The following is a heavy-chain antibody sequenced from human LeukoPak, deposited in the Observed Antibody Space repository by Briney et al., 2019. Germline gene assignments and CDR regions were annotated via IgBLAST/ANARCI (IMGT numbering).Heavy chain of an antibody. Sequence: ASVKVSCKASGYTFTGYYMHWVPPAPGQGLEWMGWINPNSGGTNYAQKFQGRVTMTRDTSISTAYMELSRLRSDDTAVYYCARDTGDSLDFQHWGQGTLVTVSS. J-gene: IGHJ1*01. CDR2: INPNSGGT. CDR3: ARDTGDSLDFQH. D-gene: IGHD2-21*02. V-gene: IGHV1-2*02. CDR1: GYTFTGYY.